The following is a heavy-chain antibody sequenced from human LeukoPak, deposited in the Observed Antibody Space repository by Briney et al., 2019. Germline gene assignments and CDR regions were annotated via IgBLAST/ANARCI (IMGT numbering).Heavy chain of an antibody. CDR2: MNPNSGNT. V-gene: IGHV1-8*01. J-gene: IGHJ3*02. D-gene: IGHD3-16*01. CDR3: ARGLFGITFGGTTNAFDI. CDR1: GYTFTSYD. Sequence: ASVKVSCKASGYTFTSYDINWVRQATGQGLEWMGWMNPNSGNTGYAQKFQGRVTMTRNTSISTAYMELRSLRSDDTAVYYCARGLFGITFGGTTNAFDIWGQGTMVTVSS.